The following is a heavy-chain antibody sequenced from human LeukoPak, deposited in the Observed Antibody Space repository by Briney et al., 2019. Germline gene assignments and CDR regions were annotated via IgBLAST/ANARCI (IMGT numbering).Heavy chain of an antibody. Sequence: SETLSLTCTVSGYSISSGYYWGWIRQPPGKGLEWIGEINHSGSTNYNPSLKSRVTISVDTSKNQFSLKLSSVTAADTAVYYCARHLDLAVAGTWWFDPWGQGTLVTVSS. J-gene: IGHJ5*02. CDR3: ARHLDLAVAGTWWFDP. CDR2: INHSGST. CDR1: GYSISSGYY. D-gene: IGHD6-19*01. V-gene: IGHV4-38-2*02.